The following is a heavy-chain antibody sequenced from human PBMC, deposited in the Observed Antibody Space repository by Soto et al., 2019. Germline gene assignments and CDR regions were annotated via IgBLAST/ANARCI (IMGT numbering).Heavy chain of an antibody. CDR3: ASGFYYYDSSGEPLFEYYGMDV. V-gene: IGHV4-30-4*01. CDR1: GGSISSGDYY. D-gene: IGHD3-22*01. J-gene: IGHJ6*02. CDR2: IYYSGST. Sequence: SETLSLTCTVSGGSISSGDYYWSGIRQPPGKGLEWIGYIYYSGSTYYNPSLKSRVTISVDTSKNQFSLKLSSVTAADTAVYYCASGFYYYDSSGEPLFEYYGMDVWGQGTTVTVSS.